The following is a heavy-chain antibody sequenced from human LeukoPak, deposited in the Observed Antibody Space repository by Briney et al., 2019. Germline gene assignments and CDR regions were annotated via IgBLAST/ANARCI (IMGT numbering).Heavy chain of an antibody. V-gene: IGHV4-59*01. D-gene: IGHD3-10*01. J-gene: IGHJ4*02. CDR2: FSYSGNT. CDR3: ARARDSGSLNRASDY. Sequence: SETLSLTCTVSGASISSYYWSWIRQPPGKGLEWIGYFSYSGNTNYNPSLKSRVTISVDTSKNQFSLKLSSVTAADTAVYYCARARDSGSLNRASDYWGQGALVTASS. CDR1: GASISSYY.